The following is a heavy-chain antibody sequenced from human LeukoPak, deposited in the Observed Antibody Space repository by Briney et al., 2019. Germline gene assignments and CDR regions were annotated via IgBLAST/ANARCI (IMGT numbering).Heavy chain of an antibody. Sequence: PSETLSLTCTVSGGSISSYYWSWIRQPPGKGLEWIGYIYYSGSTNYNPSLKSRVTISVDTSKNQFSLKLSSVTAADTAAYYCARLPSVRAQNDYWGQGTLVAVSS. CDR1: GGSISSYY. CDR2: IYYSGST. CDR3: ARLPSVRAQNDY. V-gene: IGHV4-59*08. J-gene: IGHJ4*02.